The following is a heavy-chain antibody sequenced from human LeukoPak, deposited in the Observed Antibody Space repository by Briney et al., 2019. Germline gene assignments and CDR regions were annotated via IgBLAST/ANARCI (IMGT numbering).Heavy chain of an antibody. J-gene: IGHJ4*02. V-gene: IGHV1-46*01. CDR2: INPSGGST. CDR3: ATKGYCSSSSCYSAFDY. CDR1: GYTFTSYY. Sequence: GASVTVSCKASGYTFTSYYMHWVRQAPGQGLEWMGIINPSGGSTSYAQKFQGRVTMTRDTSTSTVYMELSSLRSEDTAVYYCATKGYCSSSSCYSAFDYWGQGTLVTVSS. D-gene: IGHD2-15*01.